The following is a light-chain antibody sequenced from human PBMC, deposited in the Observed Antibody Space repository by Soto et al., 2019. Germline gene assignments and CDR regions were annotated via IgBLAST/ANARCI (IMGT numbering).Light chain of an antibody. V-gene: IGKV1-39*01. Sequence: DIQMTQSPSSLSASVGDRVNITCRASQSISTYLNWYQQKPGKAPTFLIYTASSLQGGVPSRFSASGSGTDFTLTISGLQPEDVATYYCQQTYSVPRLTFGGGTKVEIK. J-gene: IGKJ4*01. CDR3: QQTYSVPRLT. CDR2: TAS. CDR1: QSISTY.